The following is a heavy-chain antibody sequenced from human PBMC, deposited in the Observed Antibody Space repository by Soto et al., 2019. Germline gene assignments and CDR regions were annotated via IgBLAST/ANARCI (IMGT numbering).Heavy chain of an antibody. CDR3: ARIGEQQLVPDY. Sequence: SETLSLTCTVSGGSISSSSYYWGWIRQPPGKGLEWIGSIYYSGITYYNPSLKSRVTISVDTSKNQFSLKLSSVTAADTAVYYCARIGEQQLVPDYWGQGTLVTVSS. D-gene: IGHD6-13*01. V-gene: IGHV4-39*01. J-gene: IGHJ4*02. CDR1: GGSISSSSYY. CDR2: IYYSGIT.